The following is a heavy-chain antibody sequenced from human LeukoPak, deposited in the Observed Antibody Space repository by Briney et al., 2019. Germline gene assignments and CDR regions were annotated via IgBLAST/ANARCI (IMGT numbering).Heavy chain of an antibody. J-gene: IGHJ1*01. CDR3: ARDFFGWSSLGH. Sequence: GRSLRLSCAASGFTFRSNWMNWVRQAPGKGLEWVAHVQPDGSAKIYADSVKGRFTISRDNAKDSVYLQMNSLRVEDTAVYYCARDFFGWSSLGHWGQGTLVTVSS. CDR1: GFTFRSNW. CDR2: VQPDGSAK. D-gene: IGHD6-19*01. V-gene: IGHV3-7*01.